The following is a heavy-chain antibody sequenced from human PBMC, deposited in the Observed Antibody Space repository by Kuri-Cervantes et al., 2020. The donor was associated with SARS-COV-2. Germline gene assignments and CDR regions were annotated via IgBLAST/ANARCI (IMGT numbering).Heavy chain of an antibody. V-gene: IGHV4-59*01. CDR1: GFTFSSYA. D-gene: IGHD5-18*01. CDR2: IYYSGST. Sequence: ESLKISCAASGFTFSSYAMHWIRQPPGKGLEWIGYIYYSGSTNYNPSLKSRVTISVDTSKNQFSLKLSSVTAADTAVYYCARLRPPSGYSYEPYVDNWGQGTLVTVSS. J-gene: IGHJ4*02. CDR3: ARLRPPSGYSYEPYVDN.